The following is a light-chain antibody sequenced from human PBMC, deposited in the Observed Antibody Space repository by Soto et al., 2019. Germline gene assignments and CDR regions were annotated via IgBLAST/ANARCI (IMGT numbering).Light chain of an antibody. V-gene: IGLV1-44*01. Sequence: QPVLTQPPSASETPGQRVSISCSGSSSNIGGNTVNWYQQLPGTAPKLLIHSNNQWPSGVPARFSGSKSGTSASLAISGLQPEDEADYYCAAWDDSLNGVVFGGGTKVTVL. CDR2: SNN. CDR3: AAWDDSLNGVV. J-gene: IGLJ2*01. CDR1: SSNIGGNT.